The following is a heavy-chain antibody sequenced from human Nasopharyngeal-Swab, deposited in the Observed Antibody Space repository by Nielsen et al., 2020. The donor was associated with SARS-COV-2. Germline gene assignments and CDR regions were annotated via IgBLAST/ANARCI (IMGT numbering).Heavy chain of an antibody. CDR3: ARGYEVAARDDWFDP. Sequence: GESLKISCEASGFTVSSNYMSWVRQAPGKGLEWVSVIYSDGSTSYADSVKGRFTISRDKSKNTLYLQMNSLRTEDTAVYYCARGYEVAARDDWFDPWGQGTLVTVSS. J-gene: IGHJ5*02. CDR2: IYSDGST. CDR1: GFTVSSNY. D-gene: IGHD6-13*01. V-gene: IGHV3-53*01.